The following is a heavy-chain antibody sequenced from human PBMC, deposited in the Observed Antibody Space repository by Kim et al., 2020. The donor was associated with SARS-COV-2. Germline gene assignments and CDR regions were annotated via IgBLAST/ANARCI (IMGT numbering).Heavy chain of an antibody. CDR2: INPSGGST. CDR3: ARDTRYSTSWYGIIPNDYYCAMDV. Sequence: ASVKVSCKASGYTFTNYYIHWVRQAPGQGLEWMGVINPSGGSTRYPQRFQGRVTMTGDTSTSTVYMQLSSLRSEDTAVYYCARDTRYSTSWYGIIPNDYYCAMDVCGQGSTVTVSS. CDR1: GYTFTNYY. V-gene: IGHV1-46*01. J-gene: IGHJ6*02. D-gene: IGHD2-2*01.